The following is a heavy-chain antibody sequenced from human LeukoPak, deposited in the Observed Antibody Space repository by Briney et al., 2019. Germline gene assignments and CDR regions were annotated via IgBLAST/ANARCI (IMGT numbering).Heavy chain of an antibody. J-gene: IGHJ6*03. Sequence: GGSLRLSCEVSGFSLSSYWMSWVRQVPGKGLEWVANIKQDGSERSYMDSVKGRFTISRDNARNSLSLQMNSLRAEDTAVYYCARDPYSGSYGNEYYYYMDVWGKGTTVTISS. V-gene: IGHV3-7*01. CDR1: GFSLSSYW. CDR3: ARDPYSGSYGNEYYYYMDV. CDR2: IKQDGSER. D-gene: IGHD1-26*01.